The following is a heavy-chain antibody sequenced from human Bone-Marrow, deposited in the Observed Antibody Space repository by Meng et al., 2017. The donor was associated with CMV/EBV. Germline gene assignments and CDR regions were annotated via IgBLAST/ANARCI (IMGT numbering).Heavy chain of an antibody. CDR2: ISSSSSYI. Sequence: GGSLRLSCAASGFTFSSYSMNWVRQAPGKGLEWVSSISSSSSYIYYADSVKGRFTIARDNAKNSLYLQMNSLRAEDTAVYYCASGGGENWGLYYYYYGMDVWGQGTTVTGSS. CDR3: ASGGGENWGLYYYYYGMDV. CDR1: GFTFSSYS. V-gene: IGHV3-21*01. D-gene: IGHD7-27*01. J-gene: IGHJ6*01.